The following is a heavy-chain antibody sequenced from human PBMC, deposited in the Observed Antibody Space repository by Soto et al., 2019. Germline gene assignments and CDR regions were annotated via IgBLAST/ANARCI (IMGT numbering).Heavy chain of an antibody. CDR2: IISIPGPA. CDR1: GASFNSFA. D-gene: IGHD2-8*01. J-gene: IGHJ4*02. V-gene: IGHV1-69*01. Sequence: QMQLEQSGAEVKKPGSSMKVSCKASGASFNSFAISWVRQAPGQGLEWMGGIISIPGPATYALKFQGRVTITADESTTAAYMELSNLRSEDTAVYYCARDGAGYCTPTTCYTPFDYWGQGTLVTVSS. CDR3: ARDGAGYCTPTTCYTPFDY.